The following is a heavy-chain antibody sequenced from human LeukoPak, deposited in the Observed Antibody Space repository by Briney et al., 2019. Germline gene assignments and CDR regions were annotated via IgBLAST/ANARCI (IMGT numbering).Heavy chain of an antibody. V-gene: IGHV4-39*01. Sequence: PSETLSLTCTVSGGSISSSSYYWGWIRQPPGKGLEWIGNIYYSGNTYYNPSLKSRVTISVDTFKNQFSLKLSSVTAADTAVYYCAPLTGPYYYYYMDVWGKGTTVTVSS. J-gene: IGHJ6*03. CDR3: APLTGPYYYYYMDV. D-gene: IGHD3-9*01. CDR2: IYYSGNT. CDR1: GGSISSSSYY.